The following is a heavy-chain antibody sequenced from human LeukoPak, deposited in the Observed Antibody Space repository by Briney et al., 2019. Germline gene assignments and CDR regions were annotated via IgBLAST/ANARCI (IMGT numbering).Heavy chain of an antibody. D-gene: IGHD1-26*01. J-gene: IGHJ6*03. CDR3: ASSEWELKRSYYMDV. CDR2: IIPIFGTA. CDR1: GGTFSSYA. Sequence: SVKVSCKASGGTFSSYAISWVRQAPGQGLEWMGGIIPIFGTANYAQKFQGRVTITTDESTSTAYMGLSSLRSEDTAVYYCASSEWELKRSYYMDVWGKGTTVTVSS. V-gene: IGHV1-69*05.